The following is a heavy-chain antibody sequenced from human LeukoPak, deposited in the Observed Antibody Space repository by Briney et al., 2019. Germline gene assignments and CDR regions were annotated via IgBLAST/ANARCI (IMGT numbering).Heavy chain of an antibody. J-gene: IGHJ6*02. CDR2: TWYDGSQN. CDR1: GFSFSTHA. Sequence: GRSLRLSCAASGFSFSTHAIHWVRQAPGKGLEWVTVTWYDGSQNFYADSVRGRFTISRDNSKNTLYLQMNTLRAEDTAVYYCARGRNVLVLSPYGMDVWGQGTTVAVSS. D-gene: IGHD2/OR15-2a*01. CDR3: ARGRNVLVLSPYGMDV. V-gene: IGHV3-33*01.